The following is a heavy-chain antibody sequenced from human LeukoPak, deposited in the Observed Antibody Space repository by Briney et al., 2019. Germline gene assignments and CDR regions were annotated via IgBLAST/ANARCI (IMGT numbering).Heavy chain of an antibody. V-gene: IGHV3-30*04. Sequence: GRSLRLSCAASGFTFSSYAMHWVRQAPGKGLEWVAVISYDGSNKYYADSVKGRFTISRDNAKNSLYLQMNSLRAEDTAVYYCARVRMVRGVINSFGYWGQGTLVTVSS. CDR3: ARVRMVRGVINSFGY. J-gene: IGHJ4*02. CDR1: GFTFSSYA. D-gene: IGHD3-10*01. CDR2: ISYDGSNK.